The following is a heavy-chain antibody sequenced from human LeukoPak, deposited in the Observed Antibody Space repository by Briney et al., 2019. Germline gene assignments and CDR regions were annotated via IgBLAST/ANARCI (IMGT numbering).Heavy chain of an antibody. CDR3: ARDKATYYDFWSGPDYYFDY. J-gene: IGHJ4*02. Sequence: GASVKVSCKASGYTFTGYYKHWVRQAPGQGLEWMGWINPNSGGTNYAQKFQGRVTMTRDTSISTAYMELSRLRSDDTAVYYCARDKATYYDFWSGPDYYFDYWGQGTLVTVSS. CDR2: INPNSGGT. D-gene: IGHD3-3*01. V-gene: IGHV1-2*02. CDR1: GYTFTGYY.